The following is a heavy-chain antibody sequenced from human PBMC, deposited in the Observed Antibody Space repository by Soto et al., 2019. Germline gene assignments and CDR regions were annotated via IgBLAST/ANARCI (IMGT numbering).Heavy chain of an antibody. CDR1: GGSISRSY. CDR2: ISSSGST. Sequence: QVQLQESGPGLVKPSETLSLTCTVSGGSISRSYWSWIRQSPGKGLEYVGYISSSGSTNHNPSLKIRVTLSLDSSKNQFSLKLTSVTAADTAVYYCANLTFDILTGYYAFDIWGQGAVVTVSS. V-gene: IGHV4-4*09. J-gene: IGHJ3*02. D-gene: IGHD3-9*01. CDR3: ANLTFDILTGYYAFDI.